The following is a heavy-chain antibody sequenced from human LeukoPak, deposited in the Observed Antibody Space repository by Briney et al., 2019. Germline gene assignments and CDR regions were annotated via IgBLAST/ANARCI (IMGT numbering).Heavy chain of an antibody. V-gene: IGHV3-23*01. Sequence: GGSLRLSCVASGFTFSSYAMSWVRQAPGKGLEWVSAISGSGGSTYYADSVKGRFTISRDNSKNTLYLQMNSLRAEDTAVYCCAKSRGGYYDSSGSPYRGQGTLVTVSS. CDR1: GFTFSSYA. J-gene: IGHJ4*02. CDR2: ISGSGGST. CDR3: AKSRGGYYDSSGSPY. D-gene: IGHD3-22*01.